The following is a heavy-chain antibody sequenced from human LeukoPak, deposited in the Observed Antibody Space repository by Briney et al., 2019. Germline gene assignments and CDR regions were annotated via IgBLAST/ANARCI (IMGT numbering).Heavy chain of an antibody. D-gene: IGHD6-13*01. Sequence: SETLSLTCTVSGGSISSYYWSWVRQPAGKGLEWIGRIYTSESTSYNPSLKSRVTMSLDTSRNQFSLKLSSVTAADTAVYYCARDDVGISAVGSVWGQGTLVTVSS. CDR3: ARDDVGISAVGSV. V-gene: IGHV4-4*07. CDR2: IYTSEST. J-gene: IGHJ4*02. CDR1: GGSISSYY.